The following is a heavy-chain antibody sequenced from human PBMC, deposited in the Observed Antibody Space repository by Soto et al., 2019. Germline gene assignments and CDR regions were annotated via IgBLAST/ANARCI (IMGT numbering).Heavy chain of an antibody. J-gene: IGHJ4*02. D-gene: IGHD3-10*01. Sequence: QVQLVQSGTEVRKPGASVRVSCKASGYTFTAFAMHWVRQAPGQRPEWMGWINADTGNTRYSQKFQGRVTFTRDTSANTAYLELSSLESDDTAVYYCARDGSGYYGSGSYPDWGQGTLVTVSS. CDR2: INADTGNT. CDR3: ARDGSGYYGSGSYPD. V-gene: IGHV1-3*01. CDR1: GYTFTAFA.